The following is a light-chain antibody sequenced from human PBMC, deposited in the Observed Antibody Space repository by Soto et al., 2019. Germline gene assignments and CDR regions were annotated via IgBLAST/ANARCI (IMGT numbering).Light chain of an antibody. CDR1: QSISSW. CDR2: DAS. J-gene: IGKJ1*01. CDR3: QQYNSYSWT. V-gene: IGKV1-5*01. Sequence: EIEMTQSPSTLSASVGDRVTITCRASQSISSWLAWYQQKPGTAPKLLIYDASTLESGVPSRFSGSGSGTEFTLTISSLQPDDFATYYCQQYNSYSWTFGQGTKVDIK.